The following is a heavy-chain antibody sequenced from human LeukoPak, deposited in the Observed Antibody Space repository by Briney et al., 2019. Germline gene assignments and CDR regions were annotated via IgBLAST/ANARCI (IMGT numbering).Heavy chain of an antibody. V-gene: IGHV3-21*03. CDR2: ISSSSTYI. J-gene: IGHJ4*02. CDR1: GFTFSSYN. Sequence: GGSLRLSCTASGFTFSSYNMDWVRQAPGQGLEWVASISSSSTYIYYADSLKGRFTLSRDDAKNSLYLQMDSLGAEDTAVYYCARDVCSSYNCYFDYWGQGTLVTVSS. CDR3: ARDVCSSYNCYFDY. D-gene: IGHD2-2*01.